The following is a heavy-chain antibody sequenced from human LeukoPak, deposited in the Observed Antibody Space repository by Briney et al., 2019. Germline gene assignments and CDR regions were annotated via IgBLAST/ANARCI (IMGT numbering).Heavy chain of an antibody. CDR2: IKQDGSEK. D-gene: IGHD3-16*01. J-gene: IGHJ4*02. Sequence: QTGGSLRLSCAASGFTFSNYWMTWVRQAPGKGLEWVANIKQDGSEKYYVDSVKGRFTISRDNAKNSLYLQMNSLRAEDTAVYYCARAEGGGHYWGQGTLVTVFS. CDR1: GFTFSNYW. V-gene: IGHV3-7*01. CDR3: ARAEGGGHY.